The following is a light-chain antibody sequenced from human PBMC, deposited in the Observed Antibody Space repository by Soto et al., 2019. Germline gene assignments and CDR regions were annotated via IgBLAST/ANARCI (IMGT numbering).Light chain of an antibody. CDR1: SSDVGGYNY. CDR2: DVS. V-gene: IGLV2-11*01. CDR3: CLHAVPSV. Sequence: QSALTQPRSVSGSPGQSVTISCTGTSSDVGGYNYVSWYQQHPGKAPKLMIYDVSKRPSGVPDRFSGSKSGNTASLTISGLQVYDEAGYYRCLHAVPSVFASGTGVTVL. J-gene: IGLJ1*01.